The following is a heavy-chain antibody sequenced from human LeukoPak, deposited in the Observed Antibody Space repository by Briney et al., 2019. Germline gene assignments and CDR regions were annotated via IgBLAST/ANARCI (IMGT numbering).Heavy chain of an antibody. J-gene: IGHJ4*02. D-gene: IGHD6-13*01. CDR1: GFTFSSYG. CDR2: IRYDGSNK. CDR3: ARRPLIAAAGMD. Sequence: GGSLRLSCAASGFTFSSYGMHWVRQAPGKGLEWVAFIRYDGSNKYYADSVKGRFTISRDNSKNTLYLQMNSLRAEDTAVYYCARRPLIAAAGMDWGQGTLVTVSS. V-gene: IGHV3-30*02.